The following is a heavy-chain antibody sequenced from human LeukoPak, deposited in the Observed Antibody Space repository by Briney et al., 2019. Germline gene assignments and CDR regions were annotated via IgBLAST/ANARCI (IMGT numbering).Heavy chain of an antibody. CDR2: IYYSGIS. V-gene: IGHV4-59*01. J-gene: IGHJ3*02. CDR3: ASIKVGHDAFDI. CDR1: GGSISSYY. D-gene: IGHD1-26*01. Sequence: PSETLSLTCTVSGGSISSYYWSCIRQPPGKGLEWIGYIYYSGISSYNPSLKSRLTISVDTSKNQFSLKLSSVTAADTAVYYCASIKVGHDAFDIWGQGTMVTVSS.